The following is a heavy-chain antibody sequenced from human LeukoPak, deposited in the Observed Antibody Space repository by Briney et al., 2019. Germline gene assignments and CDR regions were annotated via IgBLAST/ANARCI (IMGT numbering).Heavy chain of an antibody. CDR1: GFTFSSYA. CDR2: ISGSGGRT. CDR3: AKIRSEVVVAATNY. Sequence: GGSLRLSCAASGFTFSSYAMSWVRQAPGKGLEWVSAISGSGGRTYYADSVKGRFTISRDYSKDTLFLQMDSLRAEDTAVYYCAKIRSEVVVAATNYWGQGTLVSVSS. D-gene: IGHD2-15*01. V-gene: IGHV3-23*01. J-gene: IGHJ4*02.